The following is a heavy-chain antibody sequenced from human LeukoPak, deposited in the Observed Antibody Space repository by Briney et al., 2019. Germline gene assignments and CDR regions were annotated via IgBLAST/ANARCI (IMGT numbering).Heavy chain of an antibody. CDR2: INHSGST. CDR3: ARRGGYFDWLFARAFDY. V-gene: IGHV4-34*01. D-gene: IGHD3-9*01. Sequence: SETLSLTCAVYGGSFSGYYWSWIRQPPGKGLEWIGEINHSGSTNYNPSLKSRVTISVDTSKNQFSLKLSSVTAADTAVYYCARRGGYFDWLFARAFDYWGQGTLVTVSS. J-gene: IGHJ4*02. CDR1: GGSFSGYY.